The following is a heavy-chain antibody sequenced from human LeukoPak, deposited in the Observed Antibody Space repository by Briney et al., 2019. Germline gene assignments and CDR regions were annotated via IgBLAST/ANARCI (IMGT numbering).Heavy chain of an antibody. CDR1: GYSISSYY. J-gene: IGHJ4*02. CDR3: ARLQPAVRLFDY. V-gene: IGHV4-59*08. CDR2: IYYSGST. D-gene: IGHD3-10*01. Sequence: PSETLSLTCTVSGYSISSYYWSWIRQPPGKGLEWIGYIYYSGSTNYNPSLKSRVTISVDTSENQFSLKLSSVTAADTAVYYCARLQPAVRLFDYWGQGTLVTVSS.